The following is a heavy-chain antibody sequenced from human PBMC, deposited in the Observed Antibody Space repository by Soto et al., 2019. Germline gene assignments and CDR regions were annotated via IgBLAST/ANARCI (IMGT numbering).Heavy chain of an antibody. D-gene: IGHD2-15*01. CDR1: GFTFSSYS. CDR2: ISSSSYI. CDR3: ASSCSGGSCYGYYYGMDV. J-gene: IGHJ6*02. Sequence: GGSLRLSCAASGFTFSSYSMNWVRQAPGKGLEWVSSISSSSYIYYADSVKGRFTISRDNAKNSLYLQMNSLRAEDTAVYYCASSCSGGSCYGYYYGMDVWGQGTTVTVSS. V-gene: IGHV3-21*01.